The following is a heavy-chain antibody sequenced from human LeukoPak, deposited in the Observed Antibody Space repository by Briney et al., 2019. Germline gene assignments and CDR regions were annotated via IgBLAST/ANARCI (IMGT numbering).Heavy chain of an antibody. V-gene: IGHV4-59*01. CDR2: IYYSGST. CDR1: GGSISSYY. J-gene: IGHJ4*02. D-gene: IGHD3-22*01. Sequence: SETLSLTCTVSGGSISSYYWSWIRQPPGKGLEWIGYIYYSGSTNYNPSLKSRVTISVDTSKNQFSLKLSSVTAADTAVYYCARGTLYYYDSSGYYYEYWGQGTLVTVSS. CDR3: ARGTLYYYDSSGYYYEY.